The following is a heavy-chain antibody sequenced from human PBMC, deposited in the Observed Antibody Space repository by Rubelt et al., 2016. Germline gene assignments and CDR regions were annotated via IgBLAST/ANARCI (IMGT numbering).Heavy chain of an antibody. Sequence: QVPGKGLVWVSRINSDGSSTSYVDSVKGRFTISRDNAKNTLYLQMNSLRAEDTAVYYCARARSMVQGVIDYWGQGTLVTVSS. CDR2: INSDGSST. J-gene: IGHJ4*02. V-gene: IGHV3-74*01. D-gene: IGHD3-10*01. CDR3: ARARSMVQGVIDY.